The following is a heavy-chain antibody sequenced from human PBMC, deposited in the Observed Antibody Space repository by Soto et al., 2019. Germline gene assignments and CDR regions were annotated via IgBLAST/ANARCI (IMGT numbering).Heavy chain of an antibody. CDR1: GGTFSSYA. D-gene: IGHD6-6*01. Sequence: GASVKVSCKASGGTFSSYAISWVRQAPGQGLEWMGGIIPIFGTANYAQKFQGRVTITADESTSTAYMELSSLRSEDTAVYYCARGSSSIGYYYYGMDVWGQGTTVTVS. CDR3: ARGSSSIGYYYYGMDV. J-gene: IGHJ6*02. CDR2: IIPIFGTA. V-gene: IGHV1-69*13.